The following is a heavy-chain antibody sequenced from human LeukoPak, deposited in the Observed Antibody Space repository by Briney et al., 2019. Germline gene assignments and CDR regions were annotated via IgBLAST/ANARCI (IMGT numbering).Heavy chain of an antibody. J-gene: IGHJ4*02. CDR3: ARGGVDHYGSGTYYLMYYFDH. Sequence: GGSLRLSCAASGFTFSSYGMSWVRQAPGKGLEWVSAISGSGGSTYYADSVKGRFTVSRDDPHNTLYLQMNSVRAEDTAVYFCARGGVDHYGSGTYYLMYYFDHWGQGALVTVSS. CDR2: ISGSGGST. D-gene: IGHD3-10*01. V-gene: IGHV3-23*01. CDR1: GFTFSSYG.